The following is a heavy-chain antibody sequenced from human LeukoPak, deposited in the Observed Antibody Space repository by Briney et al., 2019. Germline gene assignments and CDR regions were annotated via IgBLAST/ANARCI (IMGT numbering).Heavy chain of an antibody. Sequence: SVKVSCKASGGTFSSCAISWVRQAPGQGLERMGGIIPIFGTANYAQKFQGRVTITADESTSTASMELSSLRSEDTAVYYCARDPEYSSGWSNWFDPWGQGTLVTVSS. CDR3: ARDPEYSSGWSNWFDP. D-gene: IGHD6-19*01. V-gene: IGHV1-69*13. J-gene: IGHJ5*02. CDR1: GGTFSSCA. CDR2: IIPIFGTA.